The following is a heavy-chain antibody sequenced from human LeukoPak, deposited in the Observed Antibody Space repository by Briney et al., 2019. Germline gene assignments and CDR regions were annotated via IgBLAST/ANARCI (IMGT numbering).Heavy chain of an antibody. Sequence: GGSLRLSCAASGFTFSDYYMSWIRQAPGKGLEWVSYIGDSGSTIYYTDSVKGRFTISRDNAKNSLFLQMNSLRAEDTAVYYCARGVFGVVSPIYYYYMDVWGKGTTVTVSS. CDR1: GFTFSDYY. D-gene: IGHD3-3*01. CDR3: ARGVFGVVSPIYYYYMDV. J-gene: IGHJ6*03. V-gene: IGHV3-11*04. CDR2: IGDSGSTI.